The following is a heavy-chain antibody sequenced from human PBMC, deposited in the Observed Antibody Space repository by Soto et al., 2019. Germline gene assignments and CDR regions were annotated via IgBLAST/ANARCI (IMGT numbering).Heavy chain of an antibody. J-gene: IGHJ4*02. CDR3: ATSRGYDTVF. D-gene: IGHD3-22*01. CDR2: ISGSGGST. CDR1: GFTFSSYA. V-gene: IGHV3-23*01. Sequence: EVQLLESGGGLVQPGGSLRLSCAASGFTFSSYAMSWVRQAPGKGLEWVAPISGSGGSTYYADSVKGRFTISRDNSKNTLYLQMNSLGAEDTAVYYCATSRGYDTVFWGQGTLVTVSS.